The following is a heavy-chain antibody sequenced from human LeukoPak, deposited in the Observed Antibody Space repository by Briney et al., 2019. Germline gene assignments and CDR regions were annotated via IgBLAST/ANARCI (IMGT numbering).Heavy chain of an antibody. J-gene: IGHJ6*02. CDR3: ATCRPRNDYGDYVQPYPVSAYYYGMDV. CDR2: FDPEDGET. D-gene: IGHD4-17*01. V-gene: IGHV1-24*01. CDR1: GYTLTELS. Sequence: ASVKVSCKVSGYTLTELSMRWVRQAPGKGLEWMGGFDPEDGETIYAQKFQGRVTMTEDTSTDTAYMELSSLRSEDTAVYYCATCRPRNDYGDYVQPYPVSAYYYGMDVWGQGTTVTVSS.